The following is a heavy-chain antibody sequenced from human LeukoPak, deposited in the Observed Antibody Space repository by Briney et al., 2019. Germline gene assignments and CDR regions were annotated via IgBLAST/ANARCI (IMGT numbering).Heavy chain of an antibody. CDR1: GGSMSVYY. Sequence: SETLSLTRTVSGGSMSVYYWNWVRQSAGKGLEWIGRMHSSGSTNYNPSLKSRVTMSIDTSEKQFSLKLGSVTAADTALYFCARGYSDGTGYYYPSFDYWGQGVLVTVSS. D-gene: IGHD3-22*01. J-gene: IGHJ4*02. V-gene: IGHV4-4*07. CDR3: ARGYSDGTGYYYPSFDY. CDR2: MHSSGST.